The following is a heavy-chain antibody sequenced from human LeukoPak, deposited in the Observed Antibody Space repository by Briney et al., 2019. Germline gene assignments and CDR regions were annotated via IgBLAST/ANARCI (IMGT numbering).Heavy chain of an antibody. J-gene: IGHJ4*02. CDR3: ARGQYYYDSSGYYLH. Sequence: GGSLRLSCAASGLRFSDYYVSWIRQAPGKGLEYVSAISSNGGSTYYANSVKGRFTISRDNSKNTLYLQMGSLRAEDMAVYYCARGQYYYDSSGYYLHWGQGTLVTVSS. V-gene: IGHV3-64*01. CDR2: ISSNGGST. CDR1: GLRFSDYY. D-gene: IGHD3-22*01.